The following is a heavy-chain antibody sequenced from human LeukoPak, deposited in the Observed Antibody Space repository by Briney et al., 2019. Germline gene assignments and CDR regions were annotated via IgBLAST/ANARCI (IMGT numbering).Heavy chain of an antibody. CDR2: INHSGST. V-gene: IGHV4-34*01. J-gene: IGHJ5*02. D-gene: IGHD5-24*01. CDR1: GGSFSGYY. CDR3: ARHLGDGYNYWFDP. Sequence: SETLSLTCAVYGGSFSGYYWSWIRQPPGKGLEWIGEINHSGSTNYNPSLKSRVTISVDTSKNQFSLKLSSVTAADTAVYYCARHLGDGYNYWFDPWGQGTLVTVSS.